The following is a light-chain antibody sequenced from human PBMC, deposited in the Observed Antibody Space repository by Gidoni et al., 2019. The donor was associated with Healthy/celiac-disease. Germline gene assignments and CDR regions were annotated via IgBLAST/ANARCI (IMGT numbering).Light chain of an antibody. Sequence: IQITQSPSSLSASAVDRLTITCRASQSISSYLNWYQQKPGKAPQLLIYAASSLQSGVPSMFSGSGSGTDFTLTISSLQPEDFATYYCQQSYSTPPTFGGXTKVEIK. V-gene: IGKV1-39*01. CDR3: QQSYSTPPT. J-gene: IGKJ4*01. CDR1: QSISSY. CDR2: AAS.